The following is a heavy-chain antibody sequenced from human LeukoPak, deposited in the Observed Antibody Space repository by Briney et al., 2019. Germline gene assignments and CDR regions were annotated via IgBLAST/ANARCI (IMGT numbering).Heavy chain of an antibody. Sequence: GGSLRLSCAAPGFTFSNFGMSWVRQAPGKGLEWVSSISGSGSTTYYADSVKGRFTISRDNSKNMLYLQMSSLRAEDAAVYYCAKEEGYIYGLLDYWGQGILVTVSS. V-gene: IGHV3-23*01. J-gene: IGHJ4*02. CDR2: ISGSGSTT. D-gene: IGHD5-18*01. CDR3: AKEEGYIYGLLDY. CDR1: GFTFSNFG.